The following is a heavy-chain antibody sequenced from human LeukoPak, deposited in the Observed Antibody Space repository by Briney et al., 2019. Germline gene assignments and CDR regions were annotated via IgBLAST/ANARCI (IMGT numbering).Heavy chain of an antibody. V-gene: IGHV3-7*01. J-gene: IGHJ3*02. Sequence: GGSLRLSCAASGFTFSSYWMSWVRQAPGKGLEWVAIIKQDGSEKYYVDSVKGRFTISRDNAKNSLYLQMNSLRAEDTAVYYCARRNYDFWSGYSGDDAFDIWGQGTMVTVSS. D-gene: IGHD3-3*01. CDR3: ARRNYDFWSGYSGDDAFDI. CDR1: GFTFSSYW. CDR2: IKQDGSEK.